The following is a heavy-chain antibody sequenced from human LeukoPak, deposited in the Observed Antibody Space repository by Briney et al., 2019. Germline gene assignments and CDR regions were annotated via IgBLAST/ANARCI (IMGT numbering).Heavy chain of an antibody. CDR2: ISWNSGSI. D-gene: IGHD2-2*01. Sequence: PGRSLRLSCAASGFTFDDYAMHWVRQAPGNGLEWVSGISWNSGSIGYADSVKGRFTISRDNAKNSLYLQMNSLRAEDMALYYCAKDGGRGSSSYYYYMDVWGKGTTVTVSS. V-gene: IGHV3-9*03. J-gene: IGHJ6*03. CDR3: AKDGGRGSSSYYYYMDV. CDR1: GFTFDDYA.